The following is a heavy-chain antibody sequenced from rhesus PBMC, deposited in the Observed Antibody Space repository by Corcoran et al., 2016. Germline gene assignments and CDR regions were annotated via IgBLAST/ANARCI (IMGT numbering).Heavy chain of an antibody. J-gene: IGHJ4*01. V-gene: IGHV2-95*01. Sequence: QVTLKESGPALVRPTQTLTLTCPFSGFSISTTGAHVGWIRPPPRKALEWLATIYWNDGKYYSTSLKSRLTISKDTSKNQVVLTMTNMDPVDTATYYCARAPHPSGTTFGDWGQGVLVTVSS. D-gene: IGHD1-20*01. CDR3: ARAPHPSGTTFGD. CDR2: IYWNDGK. CDR1: GFSISTTGAH.